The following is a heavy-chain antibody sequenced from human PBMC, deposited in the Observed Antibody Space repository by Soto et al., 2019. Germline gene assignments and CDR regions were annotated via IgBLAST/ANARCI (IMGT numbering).Heavy chain of an antibody. J-gene: IGHJ3*02. Sequence: ASVKVSCKASGYTFNGYYMHWVRQAPGQGLEWMGWINPNSDVTDYAQKFQGRVTMTRDTSISTAYMELSSLRSDDTAVHYCARGGTVVTGRVQDAFDIWGQGTMVTVSS. CDR2: INPNSDVT. CDR1: GYTFNGYY. CDR3: ARGGTVVTGRVQDAFDI. V-gene: IGHV1-2*02. D-gene: IGHD2-21*02.